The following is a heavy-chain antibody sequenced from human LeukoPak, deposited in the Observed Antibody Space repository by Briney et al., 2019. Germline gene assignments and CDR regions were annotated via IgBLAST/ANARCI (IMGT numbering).Heavy chain of an antibody. V-gene: IGHV1-8*03. CDR3: ARKGGGGDNRDSYYYYYMDV. CDR2: MNPNSGNT. Sequence: GASVKVSCKASGYTFTSYDINWVRQATGQGLEWMGWMNPNSGNTGYAQKFQGRVTITRNTSISTAYMELSSLRSEDTAVYYCARKGGGGDNRDSYYYYYMDVWGKGTTVTVSS. CDR1: GYTFTSYD. D-gene: IGHD2-21*02. J-gene: IGHJ6*03.